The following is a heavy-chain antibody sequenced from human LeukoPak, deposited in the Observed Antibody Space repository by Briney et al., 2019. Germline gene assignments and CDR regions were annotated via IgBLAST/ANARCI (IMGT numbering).Heavy chain of an antibody. CDR1: GFTFSSYA. CDR3: AKDTVKAVAGYAFDI. V-gene: IGHV3-23*01. J-gene: IGHJ3*02. CDR2: ISGSGGST. Sequence: PGGSLRLSCAASGFTFSSYAMSWVRQAPGKGLEWVSAISGSGGSTYYADSVKGRFTISRDNSKNTLYLQMNSLRAEDTVVYYCAKDTVKAVAGYAFDIWGQGTMVTVSS. D-gene: IGHD6-19*01.